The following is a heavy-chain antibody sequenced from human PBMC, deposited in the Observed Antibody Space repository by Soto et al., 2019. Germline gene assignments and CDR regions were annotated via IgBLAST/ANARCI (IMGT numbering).Heavy chain of an antibody. CDR2: IKSKPDGGTT. CDR3: TTAYLDY. CDR1: GFNFSNAW. Sequence: PGGSLRLSCAASGFNFSNAWMNWVRQAPGKGLEWVGRIKSKPDGGTTDYAAPVKGRFTISRDDSKNTLYLQMSSLKTEDTAVYYCTTAYLDYWGQGTLVTVSS. J-gene: IGHJ4*02. V-gene: IGHV3-15*07.